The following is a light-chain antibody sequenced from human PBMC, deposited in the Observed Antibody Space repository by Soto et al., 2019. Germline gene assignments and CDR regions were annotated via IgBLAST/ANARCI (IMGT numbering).Light chain of an antibody. J-gene: IGKJ4*01. CDR3: QQYGSSPFT. CDR2: GAS. CDR1: QSVSSN. V-gene: IGKV3-20*01. Sequence: ETAMTQSPATLSLSPGERASLSCGASQSVSSNLAWYQQKPGQAPRLLSYGASSRATGIPDRFSGSGSGTDFTLTISRLEHEDFAVYDCQQYGSSPFTFGGGTKVDIK.